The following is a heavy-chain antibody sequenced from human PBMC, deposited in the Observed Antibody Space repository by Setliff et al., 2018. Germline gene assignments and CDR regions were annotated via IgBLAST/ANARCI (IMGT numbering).Heavy chain of an antibody. Sequence: PSETLSLTCAVSGYSISNGFYWGWIRQSPVKGLEWIGSLFDGGSAYYSPSLKSRASISLDASKNQFALKLTSATAADTAVYYCARDPHYDPTYFLPGHAFDFWGQGIMVTVSS. CDR1: GYSISNGFY. CDR2: LFDGGSA. J-gene: IGHJ3*01. V-gene: IGHV4-38-2*02. CDR3: ARDPHYDPTYFLPGHAFDF. D-gene: IGHD3-22*01.